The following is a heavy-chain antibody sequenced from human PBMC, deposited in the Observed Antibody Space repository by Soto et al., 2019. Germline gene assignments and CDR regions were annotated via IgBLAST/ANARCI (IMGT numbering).Heavy chain of an antibody. Sequence: NPSETLSLTCSVSGDSISSGGYYWSWIRQHPGKGLEWIGSIYYSGGTFYNPSLKSRLSIPVDTSKNHFSLRLTSVTAADTAVYFCARGGYCGRHSCYWIDPWGQGTLVTVSS. CDR1: GDSISSGGYY. CDR3: ARGGYCGRHSCYWIDP. D-gene: IGHD2-2*01. CDR2: IYYSGGT. J-gene: IGHJ5*02. V-gene: IGHV4-31*03.